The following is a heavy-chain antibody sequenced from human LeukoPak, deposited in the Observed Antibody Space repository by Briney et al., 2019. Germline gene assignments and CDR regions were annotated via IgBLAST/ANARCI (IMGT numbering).Heavy chain of an antibody. CDR3: APQQTYSPYNWFDP. Sequence: PGGSLRLSCVGSGFTISNYWMHWVRQAPGTGLVWVSRIHPDGSITTYADSVKGRFTISRDNAKNTPYLRMNSLRAEDTAVYYCAPQQTYSPYNWFDPWGQGTLATVSS. D-gene: IGHD5-12*01. CDR2: IHPDGSIT. V-gene: IGHV3-74*03. CDR1: GFTISNYW. J-gene: IGHJ5*02.